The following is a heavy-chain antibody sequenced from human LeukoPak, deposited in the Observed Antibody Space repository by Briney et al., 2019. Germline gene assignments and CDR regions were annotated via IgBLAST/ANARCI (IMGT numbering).Heavy chain of an antibody. CDR3: AKGDN. CDR1: GFTFSSRDW. Sequence: GGSLRLSCVASGFTFSSRDWMTWVRQAPGKGLEWVAFIQYDGSNKFYADSVKGRFTISRDNSKNTLYLQMNSLRAEDTAVYYCAKGDNWGQGTLVTVSS. J-gene: IGHJ4*02. CDR2: IQYDGSNK. V-gene: IGHV3-30*02.